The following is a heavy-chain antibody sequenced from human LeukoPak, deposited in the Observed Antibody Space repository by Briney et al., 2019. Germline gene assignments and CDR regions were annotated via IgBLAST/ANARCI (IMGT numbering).Heavy chain of an antibody. D-gene: IGHD3-10*01. J-gene: IGHJ4*02. CDR1: GLTFSSYG. CDR3: ATDMVRGNKFDH. Sequence: GGSLRLSCEASGLTFSSYGMSWVRQAPGKGLQWVSAITGGGGTTYYADSVKGRFTISRDNSKNMLYLQMNSLRAEDTAVYYCATDMVRGNKFDHWGQGTLVTVS. CDR2: ITGGGGTT. V-gene: IGHV3-23*01.